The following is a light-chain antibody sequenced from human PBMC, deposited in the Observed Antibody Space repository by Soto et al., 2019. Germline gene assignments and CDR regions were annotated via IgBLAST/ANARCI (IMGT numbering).Light chain of an antibody. Sequence: EIVLTQSPGTLSLSPGERATLSCRASESVSSSYLAWYQQKPGQAPRRLIYGTSNRAAGIPDRFSGSGSGTDFTLTISRLEPEDFAVYHCQQYGISPWTFGQGTKVEIK. V-gene: IGKV3-20*01. CDR3: QQYGISPWT. J-gene: IGKJ1*01. CDR1: ESVSSSY. CDR2: GTS.